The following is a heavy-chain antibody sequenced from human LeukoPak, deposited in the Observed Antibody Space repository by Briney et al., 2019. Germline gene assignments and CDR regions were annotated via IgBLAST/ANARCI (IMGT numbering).Heavy chain of an antibody. Sequence: PSETLSLTCTVSGGSISSYYWSWIRQPPGKGLEWIGYIYYSGSTNYGPPLKSRATISVDTSKNQFSLKLSSVTAADTAVYYCARDRVVPAPGSYYYYGMDVWGQGTTVTVSS. D-gene: IGHD2-21*02. CDR1: GGSISSYY. V-gene: IGHV4-59*01. J-gene: IGHJ6*02. CDR3: ARDRVVPAPGSYYYYGMDV. CDR2: IYYSGST.